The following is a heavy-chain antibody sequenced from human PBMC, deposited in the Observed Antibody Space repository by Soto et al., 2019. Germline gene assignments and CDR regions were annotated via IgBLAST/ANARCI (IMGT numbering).Heavy chain of an antibody. CDR2: IYYSGST. V-gene: IGHV4-59*01. CDR3: ARSPYYSNFDY. CDR1: GGSISSYY. D-gene: IGHD4-4*01. Sequence: SETLSLTCTVSGGSISSYYWSWIRQPPGKGLEWIGYIYYSGSTNYNPSLKSRVTISVDTSKNQFSLKLSSVTAADTAVYYCARSPYYSNFDYWAQGTLVTVSS. J-gene: IGHJ4*02.